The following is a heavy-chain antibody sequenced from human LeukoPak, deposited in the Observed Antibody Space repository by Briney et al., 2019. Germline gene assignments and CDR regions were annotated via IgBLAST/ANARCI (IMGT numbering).Heavy chain of an antibody. CDR1: GFSLSNAW. Sequence: GGSLRLSCVASGFSLSNAWMSWVRQAPGQGLEWVGRIKREVDGGTEDYAAPVKGRFTISRDESKNTLYLQMNSLQTEDTGVYYCTADVSDSSGYCHDYWGQGTQVTVSS. D-gene: IGHD3-22*01. CDR3: TADVSDSSGYCHDY. CDR2: IKREVDGGTE. V-gene: IGHV3-15*01. J-gene: IGHJ4*02.